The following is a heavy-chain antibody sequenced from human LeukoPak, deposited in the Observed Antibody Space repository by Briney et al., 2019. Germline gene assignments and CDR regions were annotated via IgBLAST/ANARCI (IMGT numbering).Heavy chain of an antibody. Sequence: RGSLSPSSAVSGFNPTALYIDCVRQAPGKGLEWVGRIRNEANGYTTDNGTSVIGRFTISRDDSKNSLFLQMNGLKTEDTAACYCVRVRQCDSFDYWGQGTLVTVSS. CDR1: GFNPTALY. D-gene: IGHD4-11*01. CDR2: IRNEANGYTT. J-gene: IGHJ4*02. CDR3: VRVRQCDSFDY. V-gene: IGHV3-72*01.